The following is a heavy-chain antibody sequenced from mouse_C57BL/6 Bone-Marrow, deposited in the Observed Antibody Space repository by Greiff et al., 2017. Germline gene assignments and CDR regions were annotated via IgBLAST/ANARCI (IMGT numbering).Heavy chain of an antibody. CDR1: GFTFSSYT. CDR2: ICGGGGNT. D-gene: IGHD1-1*01. V-gene: IGHV5-9*01. J-gene: IGHJ1*03. CDR3: SRQVTTVLATKYFDV. Sequence: EVQRVESGGGLVKPGGSLKLSCAASGFTFSSYTMSWVRQTPGKRLQWVAAICGGGGNTSYPDSVKGRFTISRDNDKNILYLQMSSLRSDDTALYYCSRQVTTVLATKYFDVWGTGTTVTVSS.